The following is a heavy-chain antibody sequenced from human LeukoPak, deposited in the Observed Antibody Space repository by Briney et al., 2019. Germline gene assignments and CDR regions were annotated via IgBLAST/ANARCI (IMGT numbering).Heavy chain of an antibody. J-gene: IGHJ4*02. CDR2: FYSGGGT. V-gene: IGHV3-66*01. Sequence: PGGSLRLSCAASGFTVSSNYMSWVRQAPGKGLEWVSVFYSGGGTYFADSVKGRFTISRDNSNNTLYLQMNSLRADDTAVYYCARCRWELQARPFDYWGQGALVTVSS. D-gene: IGHD1-26*01. CDR3: ARCRWELQARPFDY. CDR1: GFTVSSNY.